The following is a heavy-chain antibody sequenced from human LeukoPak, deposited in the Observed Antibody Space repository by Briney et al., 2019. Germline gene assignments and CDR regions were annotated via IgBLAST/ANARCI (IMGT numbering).Heavy chain of an antibody. V-gene: IGHV1-2*02. Sequence: ASVTLSFTSSGYTFSVYYMHWVRQAPGQGLEWMGWINPNSGGTNYAQKFQGRVTMTTDTSISTAYIELSRLRSDDTAVYYCARKHSRSSGKVFDYWGQGTLVTVSS. CDR2: INPNSGGT. J-gene: IGHJ4*02. CDR3: ARKHSRSSGKVFDY. CDR1: GYTFSVYY. D-gene: IGHD6-6*01.